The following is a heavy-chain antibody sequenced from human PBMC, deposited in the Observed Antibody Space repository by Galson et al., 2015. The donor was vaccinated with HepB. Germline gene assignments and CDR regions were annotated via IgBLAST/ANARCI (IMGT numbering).Heavy chain of an antibody. V-gene: IGHV3-64*01. CDR2: ITSKGIST. D-gene: IGHD5-18*01. CDR3: ARDAWGPDTVMARDAFDI. CDR1: GFTFSSYA. J-gene: IGHJ3*02. Sequence: SLRLSCAVSGFTFSSYAMHWVRQAPGKGLEYVSTITSKGISTYYANSVKGRFTISRDNSKNTLYLQMGSLIAEDMAVYYCARDAWGPDTVMARDAFDIWGKGTMVTVSS.